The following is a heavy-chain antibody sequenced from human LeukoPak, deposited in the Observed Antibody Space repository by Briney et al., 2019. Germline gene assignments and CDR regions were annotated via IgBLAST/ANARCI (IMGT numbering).Heavy chain of an antibody. D-gene: IGHD2-2*02. J-gene: IGHJ4*02. CDR1: GYTFTGYY. Sequence: ASVKVSCKASGYTFTGYYMHWVRQAPGQGLEWMGWINPNSGGTNYAQKFQCRVTMTRDTSISTAYMELSRLRSDDTAVYYCARMQFVVVPAAIGYWGQGTLVTVSS. V-gene: IGHV1-2*02. CDR2: INPNSGGT. CDR3: ARMQFVVVPAAIGY.